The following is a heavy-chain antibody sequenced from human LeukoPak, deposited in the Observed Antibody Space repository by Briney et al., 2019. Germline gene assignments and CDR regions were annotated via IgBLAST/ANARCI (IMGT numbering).Heavy chain of an antibody. J-gene: IGHJ6*02. Sequence: GGSLRLSCAASGFTFSSYGMHWVRQAPGKGLEWVAVIWYDGSNKYYADSVKGRFTISRDNSKNTLYLQMNSLRAEDTAVYYCARTIPGKVEDIVVVVAATTPRPYYYGMDVWGQGTTVTVSS. D-gene: IGHD2-15*01. CDR2: IWYDGSNK. V-gene: IGHV3-33*01. CDR1: GFTFSSYG. CDR3: ARTIPGKVEDIVVVVAATTPRPYYYGMDV.